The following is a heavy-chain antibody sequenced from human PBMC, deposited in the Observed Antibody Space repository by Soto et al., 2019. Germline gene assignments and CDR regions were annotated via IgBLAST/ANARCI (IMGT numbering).Heavy chain of an antibody. CDR1: GGSISSYY. D-gene: IGHD4-17*01. J-gene: IGHJ5*02. CDR3: AVTLDIYGDYSVGWFDP. Sequence: QVQLQESGPGLVKPSETLSLTCTVSGGSISSYYWSWIRQPPGKGLEWIGYIYYSGSTNYNPSLKSRVTVSVDTSKNQFSLKLSSVTAADTAVYYCAVTLDIYGDYSVGWFDPWGQGTLVTVSS. V-gene: IGHV4-59*01. CDR2: IYYSGST.